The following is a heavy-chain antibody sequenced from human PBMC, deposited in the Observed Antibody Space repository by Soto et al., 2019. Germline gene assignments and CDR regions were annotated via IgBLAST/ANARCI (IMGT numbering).Heavy chain of an antibody. D-gene: IGHD2-8*02. CDR1: GASITGSSY. CDR2: FSLSGTT. J-gene: IGHJ4*02. CDR3: ARGMTPPGAPAWYYFDS. V-gene: IGHV4-4*07. Sequence: ETLSLTCTVSGASITGSSYWSWIRQPSGKGLEWIGRFSLSGTTNYNPSLRSRVTMSADVSKNQFSLRLTSVTAADTALYYCARGMTPPGAPAWYYFDSWGQGTMVTV.